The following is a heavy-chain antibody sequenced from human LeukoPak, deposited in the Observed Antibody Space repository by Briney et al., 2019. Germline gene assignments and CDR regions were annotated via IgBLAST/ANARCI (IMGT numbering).Heavy chain of an antibody. CDR1: GFTFSSNY. CDR3: AMSYRYGNFDY. J-gene: IGHJ4*02. CDR2: IYSGGST. D-gene: IGHD3-10*01. Sequence: GGSLRLSCAASGFTFSSNYMSWVRQAPGKGLEWVSVIYSGGSTYYADSVKGRFTISRDNSKNTRYLQMNSLRAEDTAVYYCAMSYRYGNFDYWGQGTLVTVSS. V-gene: IGHV3-66*01.